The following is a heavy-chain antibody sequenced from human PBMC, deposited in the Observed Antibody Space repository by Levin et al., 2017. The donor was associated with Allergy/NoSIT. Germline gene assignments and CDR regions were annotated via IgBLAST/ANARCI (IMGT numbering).Heavy chain of an antibody. J-gene: IGHJ4*02. V-gene: IGHV3-74*01. D-gene: IGHD2-2*01. CDR2: INNIGRDT. CDR3: ARGACSSTSCLDS. CDR1: GFTFSGFW. Sequence: GESLKISCVASGFTFSGFWMHWVRQVPGKGLEWVSHINNIGRDTNYADSVKGRFTFSRDNAKNTLYLQMNDLRAEDTALYYCARGACSSTSCLDSWGQGTLVTVSS.